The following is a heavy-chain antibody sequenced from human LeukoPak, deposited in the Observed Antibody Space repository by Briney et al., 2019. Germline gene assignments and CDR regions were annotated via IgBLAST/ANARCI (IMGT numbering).Heavy chain of an antibody. CDR3: ARAGIWGIAASPLDY. Sequence: PSETLSLTCAVYGGSFSGYYWSWIRQPPGKGLEWLGEINHSGSTNYNPSLKSRVTISVDTSKNQFSLKLSSVTAADTAVYYCARAGIWGIAASPLDYWGQGTLVTVSS. CDR2: INHSGST. CDR1: GGSFSGYY. J-gene: IGHJ4*02. V-gene: IGHV4-34*01. D-gene: IGHD6-6*01.